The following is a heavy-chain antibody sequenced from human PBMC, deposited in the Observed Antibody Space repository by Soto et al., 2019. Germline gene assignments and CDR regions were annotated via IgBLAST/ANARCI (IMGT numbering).Heavy chain of an antibody. J-gene: IGHJ6*02. CDR3: ARKGYIGNFAMDV. V-gene: IGHV1-18*04. CDR2: ISGHNGKA. CDR1: GYTFKSYD. Sequence: GASVEVYCRASGYTFKSYDVMWVRKAPGQGLEWMGWISGHNGKADYAENFQGRVIMTTDTSTATASMDLRGLRSDDTAVYYCARKGYIGNFAMDVWGQGTTVTVSS. D-gene: IGHD5-12*01.